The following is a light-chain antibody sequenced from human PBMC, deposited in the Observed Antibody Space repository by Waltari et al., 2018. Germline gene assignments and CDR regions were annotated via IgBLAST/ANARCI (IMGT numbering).Light chain of an antibody. CDR1: QGVGSY. V-gene: IGKV1-8*01. Sequence: AIRLTQSPSSIAASTGDRVTITCRSSQGVGSYLAWYQQKSGRAPKLLLYASSSLEAEVPSRFGGSGSGTDVTLTISCLQSEDFASYFCQQYYSYPVTFGQGTRV. CDR3: QQYYSYPVT. J-gene: IGKJ1*01. CDR2: ASS.